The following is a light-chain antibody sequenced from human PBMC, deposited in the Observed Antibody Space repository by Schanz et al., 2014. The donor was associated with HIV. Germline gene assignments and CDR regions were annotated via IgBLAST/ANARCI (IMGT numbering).Light chain of an antibody. J-gene: IGKJ1*01. Sequence: IQLTQSPSSLSASVGDRVTITCRASQGISSYLAWYQQKPGKAPKVLIYAASTLQSGVPSRFSGSGSGTYFTLTISSLQPEDFATYYCQQGSSFPRTFGQGTKVEIK. V-gene: IGKV1-9*01. CDR2: AAS. CDR3: QQGSSFPRT. CDR1: QGISSY.